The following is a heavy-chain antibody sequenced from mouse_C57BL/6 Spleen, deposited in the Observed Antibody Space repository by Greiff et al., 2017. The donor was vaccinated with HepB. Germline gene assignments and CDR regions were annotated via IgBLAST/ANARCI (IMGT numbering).Heavy chain of an antibody. CDR3: ARKDDYGSSFFAY. CDR1: GYAFSSYW. V-gene: IGHV1-80*01. D-gene: IGHD1-1*01. Sequence: VQLQQSGAELVKPGASVKISCKASGYAFSSYWMNWVKQRPGKGLEWIGQIYPGDGDTNYNGKFKGKATLTADKSSSTAYMQLSSLTSEDSAVYFCARKDDYGSSFFAYWGQGTLVTVSA. J-gene: IGHJ3*01. CDR2: IYPGDGDT.